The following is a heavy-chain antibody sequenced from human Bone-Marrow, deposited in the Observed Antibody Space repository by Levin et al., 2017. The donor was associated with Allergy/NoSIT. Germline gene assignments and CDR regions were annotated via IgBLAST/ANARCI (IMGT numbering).Heavy chain of an antibody. Sequence: QAGESLKISCVASGFTFSHFWIHWVRQVPGKGPEWVSRINTDGSRTEYADSVRGRFITSRDNAKNTGFLQMNSVRPDDTAVYYCARVTYYDILSPFDYWGQGTLVTVSS. J-gene: IGHJ4*02. CDR1: GFTFSHFW. CDR2: INTDGSRT. D-gene: IGHD3-9*01. V-gene: IGHV3-74*01. CDR3: ARVTYYDILSPFDY.